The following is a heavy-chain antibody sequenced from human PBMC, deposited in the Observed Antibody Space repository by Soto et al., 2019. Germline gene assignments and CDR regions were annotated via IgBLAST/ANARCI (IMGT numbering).Heavy chain of an antibody. J-gene: IGHJ4*02. V-gene: IGHV3-23*01. CDR3: AREVPLGYCSGGSCPSFDY. CDR2: ISGSGGST. Sequence: PGGSLRLSCAASGFTFSSYAMSWVRQAPGKGLEWVSAISGSGGSTYYADSVKGRFTISRDNSKNTLYLQMNSLRAEDTAVYYCAREVPLGYCSGGSCPSFDYWGQGTLVTVSS. CDR1: GFTFSSYA. D-gene: IGHD2-15*01.